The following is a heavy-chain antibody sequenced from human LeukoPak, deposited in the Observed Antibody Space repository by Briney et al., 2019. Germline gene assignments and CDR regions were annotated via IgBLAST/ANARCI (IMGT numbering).Heavy chain of an antibody. CDR1: GASMSTNSHF. D-gene: IGHD3-10*01. CDR3: ATKPYGSRLRFDS. V-gene: IGHV4-39*01. Sequence: SETLSLTCAVSGASMSTNSHFWGWFRQPPGQRLEWIATFFSGGITNYSPSLRTRLTLSADSSKSHLTLHLTSVTAADTAVYYCATKPYGSRLRFDSWGQGTLVTVSS. J-gene: IGHJ4*02. CDR2: FFSGGIT.